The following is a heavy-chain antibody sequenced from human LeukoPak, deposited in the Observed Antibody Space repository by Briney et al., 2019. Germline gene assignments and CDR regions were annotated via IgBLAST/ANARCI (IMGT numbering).Heavy chain of an antibody. D-gene: IGHD3-10*01. CDR3: ASYYGSGSNNWLDP. J-gene: IGHJ5*02. CDR1: GFTFSNFG. CDR2: ISESGDAT. Sequence: GGSLRLSCLASGFTFSNFGMSGVRHTAGKGLEWVSAISESGDATFYADSVQGRFTISRDNFKNTLYLQMNSLRAEDTAVYYCASYYGSGSNNWLDPWGQGTLVTVSS. V-gene: IGHV3-23*01.